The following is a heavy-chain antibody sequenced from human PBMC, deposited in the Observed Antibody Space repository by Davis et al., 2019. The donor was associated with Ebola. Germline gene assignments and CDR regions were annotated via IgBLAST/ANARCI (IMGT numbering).Heavy chain of an antibody. CDR3: ARGTLFSGWYY. D-gene: IGHD6-19*01. CDR2: IYYSGST. CDR1: GGSISSYY. Sequence: SETLSLTCTVSGGSISSYYWSWIRQPPGKGLEWIGYIYYSGSTNYNPSLKSRVTISVDTSKNQFSLKLSSVTAADTAVYYCARGTLFSGWYYWGQGTLVTVSS. J-gene: IGHJ4*02. V-gene: IGHV4-59*01.